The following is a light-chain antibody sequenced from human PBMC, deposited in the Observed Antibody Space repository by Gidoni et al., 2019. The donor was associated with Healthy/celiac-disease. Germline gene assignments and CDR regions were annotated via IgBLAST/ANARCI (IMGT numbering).Light chain of an antibody. CDR1: HDISYY. CDR2: DAT. J-gene: IGKJ1*01. Sequence: DIQMISFPSCLSASVGDRGTITCQASHDISYYLNWHQQKPGKAHKLLFYDATNLETVVPSRISGSGARAFFTFTISIQQPEDIVTYYYQQYDNRPRTFGQGTKVEIK. CDR3: QQYDNRPRT. V-gene: IGKV1-33*01.